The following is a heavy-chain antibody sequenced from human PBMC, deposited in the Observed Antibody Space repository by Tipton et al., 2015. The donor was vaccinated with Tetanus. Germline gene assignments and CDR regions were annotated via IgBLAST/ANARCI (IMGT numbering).Heavy chain of an antibody. V-gene: IGHV1-2*04. D-gene: IGHD5-12*01. Sequence: QLVQSGAEVKKPGASVKVSCKASGYAFTAYYIHWVRQAPGKGLEWMGWVNPDSGGTNLALRFRGWVTLTSDTSSDTAYMEMSRLGVDDTATYYCARVHGFDPSKLEYWGPGTVVTVSS. CDR3: ARVHGFDPSKLEY. J-gene: IGHJ4*02. CDR2: VNPDSGGT. CDR1: GYAFTAYY.